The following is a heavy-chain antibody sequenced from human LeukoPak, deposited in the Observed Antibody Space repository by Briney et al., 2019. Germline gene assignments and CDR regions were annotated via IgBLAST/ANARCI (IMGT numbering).Heavy chain of an antibody. J-gene: IGHJ6*03. CDR3: ARIPCSGGSCYSIYYYYYMDV. CDR1: GGSFSGYY. V-gene: IGHV4-34*12. CDR2: IIQSGST. Sequence: SETLSLTCAVYGGSFSGYYWSWIRQPPGKGLEWIGEIIQSGSTNYNPSLKSRVTISVDTSKNQFSLKLSSVTAADTAVYYCARIPCSGGSCYSIYYYYYMDVWGKGTTVTISS. D-gene: IGHD2-15*01.